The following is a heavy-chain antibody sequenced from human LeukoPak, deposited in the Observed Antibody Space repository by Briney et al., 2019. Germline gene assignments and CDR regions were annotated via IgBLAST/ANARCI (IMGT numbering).Heavy chain of an antibody. J-gene: IGHJ4*02. Sequence: PGGSLRLSCAASGFTFSSYAMTWVRQAPGKGLEWVSSITGSGSSTYYADSVKGRFTISRDNSKNTLYLQMNSLRGEDTAVYYCAKSSSSPLYWGQGTLVTASS. CDR2: ITGSGSST. V-gene: IGHV3-23*01. CDR3: AKSSSSPLY. CDR1: GFTFSSYA. D-gene: IGHD6-6*01.